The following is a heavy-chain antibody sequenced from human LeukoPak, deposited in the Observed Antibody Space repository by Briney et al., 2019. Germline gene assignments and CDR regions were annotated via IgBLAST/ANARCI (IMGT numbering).Heavy chain of an antibody. CDR3: ARYTFAAAWLDP. J-gene: IGHJ5*02. D-gene: IGHD6-13*01. V-gene: IGHV4-61*02. CDR1: GGSISSGSYY. Sequence: PSETLSLTCTVSGGSISSGSYYWSWIRQPAGKGLEWIGRIYTSGSTNYNPSLKSRVTISVDTSKNQFSLKLSSVTAADTAVYYCARYTFAAAWLDPWGQGTLVTVSS. CDR2: IYTSGST.